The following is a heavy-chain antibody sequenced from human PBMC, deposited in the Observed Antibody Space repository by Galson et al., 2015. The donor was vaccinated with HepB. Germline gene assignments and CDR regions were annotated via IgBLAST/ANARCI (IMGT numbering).Heavy chain of an antibody. CDR3: ARGLFLGYCSDTTCLAFDP. Sequence: ETLSLTCTVSGDFVSSGLYYWSWIRQSPGQGVDWIGFIYHSGATTYNPSLKSRVTISVDTSKNQFSLTLRSVTTADTAVYYCARGLFLGYCSDTTCLAFDPWGQGTLVTVSS. CDR2: IYHSGAT. V-gene: IGHV4-61*01. D-gene: IGHD2-2*01. J-gene: IGHJ5*02. CDR1: GDFVSSGLYY.